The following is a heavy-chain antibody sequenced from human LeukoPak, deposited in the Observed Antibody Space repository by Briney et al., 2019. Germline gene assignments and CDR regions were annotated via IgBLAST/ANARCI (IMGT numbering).Heavy chain of an antibody. V-gene: IGHV4-39*07. J-gene: IGHJ4*02. CDR2: IYYSGST. Sequence: SETLSLTCTVSGGSISSSSYYWGWIRQPPGKGLDWIGSIYYSGSTYYNPSLQSRVTISVDTSKNQFSLKLSSVTAADTAVYYCARERRSYGGEYYFDYWGQGTLVTVSS. D-gene: IGHD4-23*01. CDR3: ARERRSYGGEYYFDY. CDR1: GGSISSSSYY.